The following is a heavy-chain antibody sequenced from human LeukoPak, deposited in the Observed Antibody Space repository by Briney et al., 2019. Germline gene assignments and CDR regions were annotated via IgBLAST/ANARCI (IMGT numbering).Heavy chain of an antibody. J-gene: IGHJ6*03. V-gene: IGHV1-2*02. CDR2: INPNSGRT. CDR3: ARDLYQWLPSTRPRDYYYYMDV. CDR1: GYTFTGYY. D-gene: IGHD6-19*01. Sequence: ASVKVSCTASGYTFTGYYIHWVRQAPGQGLEYMGWINPNSGRTNYAQKFQGRVTMTRDTSISTAYMELSRLRSDDTAVYYCARDLYQWLPSTRPRDYYYYMDVWGEGTTVTVSS.